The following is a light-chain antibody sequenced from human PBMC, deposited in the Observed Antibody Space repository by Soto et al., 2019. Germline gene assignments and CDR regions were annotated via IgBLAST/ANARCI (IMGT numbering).Light chain of an antibody. CDR1: QSISSY. J-gene: IGKJ4*01. CDR2: AAP. Sequence: DIQMTQSPSSLSASVGDRVTITCLASQSISSYLNWYQQKPGKAPKFLIYAAPTLQSGAPSRFSGSGSGTEFALTISSLQPEDSATYYCQQLKSYPLTFGGGTKVDIK. V-gene: IGKV1-9*01. CDR3: QQLKSYPLT.